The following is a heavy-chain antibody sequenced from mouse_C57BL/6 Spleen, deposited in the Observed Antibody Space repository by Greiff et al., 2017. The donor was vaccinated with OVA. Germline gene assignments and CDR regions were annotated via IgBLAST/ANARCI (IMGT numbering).Heavy chain of an antibody. D-gene: IGHD2-4*01. CDR1: GYSITSGYY. Sequence: EVQLQQSGPGLVKPSQSLSLTCSVTGYSITSGYYWNWIRQFPGNKLEWMGYISYDGSNNYNPSLKNRISITRDTSKNQFFLKLNSVTTEDTATYYCAREGLAYYDYENAMDYWGQGTSVTVSS. CDR2: ISYDGSN. V-gene: IGHV3-6*01. J-gene: IGHJ4*01. CDR3: AREGLAYYDYENAMDY.